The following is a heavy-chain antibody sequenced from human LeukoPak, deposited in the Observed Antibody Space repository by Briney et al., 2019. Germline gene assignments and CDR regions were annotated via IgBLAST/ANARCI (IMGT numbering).Heavy chain of an antibody. CDR1: GGSISSYY. V-gene: IGHV4-59*01. CDR3: ARLPMAVTPHVDY. Sequence: SETLSLTCTVSGGSISSYYRSWIRQSPGKGLEWIGFMYYSGTTDYNPSLKSRVTISLGMSKNQFSLKLSSVTAADTAVYYCARLPMAVTPHVDYWGQGTLVTVSS. D-gene: IGHD2-21*02. CDR2: MYYSGTT. J-gene: IGHJ4*02.